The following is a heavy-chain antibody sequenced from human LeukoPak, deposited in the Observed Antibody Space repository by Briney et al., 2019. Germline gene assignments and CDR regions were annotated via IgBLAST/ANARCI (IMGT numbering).Heavy chain of an antibody. J-gene: IGHJ4*02. CDR3: ARRYFDY. CDR2: IKQDGTEK. CDR1: GFTFSSQA. Sequence: GGSLRLSCGASGFTFSSQAMSWVRQAPGKGLEWVANIKQDGTEKYYVDSVKGRFTISRDNPKNSLYLQMNSLRAEDTAVYYCARRYFDYWGQGTLVTVSS. V-gene: IGHV3-7*03.